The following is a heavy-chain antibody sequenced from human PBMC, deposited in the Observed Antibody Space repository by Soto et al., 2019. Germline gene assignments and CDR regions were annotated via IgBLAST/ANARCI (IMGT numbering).Heavy chain of an antibody. Sequence: QVQLRESGPGLVKPSGTLSLTCAVSGDSISSRNWWSWVRQPPGKGPEWIGEIHHSGSTNYNPSLESRVTXPXXXSXHQCSLTLNSVTAADPAVYYCARWVYCDDDCFSPDYWGQGTLVTVSS. CDR1: GDSISSRNW. V-gene: IGHV4-4*02. J-gene: IGHJ4*02. CDR3: ARWVYCDDDCFSPDY. D-gene: IGHD2-21*02. CDR2: IHHSGST.